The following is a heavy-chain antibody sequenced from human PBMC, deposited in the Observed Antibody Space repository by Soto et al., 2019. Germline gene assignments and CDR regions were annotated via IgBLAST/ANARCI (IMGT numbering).Heavy chain of an antibody. D-gene: IGHD6-19*01. V-gene: IGHV3-33*01. CDR2: IWYDGSNI. CDR3: ARDREQWLVGYYCDY. CDR1: VFTFSRYG. J-gene: IGHJ4*02. Sequence: QVQLVESGGGVVQPGRSLRLSCAASVFTFSRYGMHWVRQAPGRGLEWVAVIWYDGSNIYYADSVKGRFTISRDNSKDTLDLQMNSLRAEDTAVYYCARDREQWLVGYYCDYWGQGTLVTVSS.